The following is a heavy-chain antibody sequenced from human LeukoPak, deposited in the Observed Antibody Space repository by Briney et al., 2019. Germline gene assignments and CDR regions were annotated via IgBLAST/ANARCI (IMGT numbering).Heavy chain of an antibody. CDR2: INPSGGST. Sequence: ASVKVSCKASGGTFSSYAISWVRQAPGQGLEWMGIINPSGGSTSYAQKFQGRVTMTRDTSTSTVYMELSSLRSEDTAVYYCARDPDLHYDSSGPYGMDVWGQGTTVTVSS. D-gene: IGHD3-22*01. J-gene: IGHJ6*02. V-gene: IGHV1-46*01. CDR1: GGTFSSYA. CDR3: ARDPDLHYDSSGPYGMDV.